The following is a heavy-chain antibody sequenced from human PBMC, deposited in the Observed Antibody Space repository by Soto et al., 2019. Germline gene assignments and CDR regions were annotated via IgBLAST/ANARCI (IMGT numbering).Heavy chain of an antibody. CDR3: ARQKGADYDFWSGSNYYYMDV. Sequence: SETLSLTCTVSGGSISSYYWSWIRQPPGKGLEWIGYIYYSGSTNYNPSLKSRVTISVDTSKNQFSLKLSSVTAADTAVYYCARQKGADYDFWSGSNYYYMDVWGKGTTVTVSS. D-gene: IGHD3-3*01. V-gene: IGHV4-59*08. CDR1: GGSISSYY. CDR2: IYYSGST. J-gene: IGHJ6*03.